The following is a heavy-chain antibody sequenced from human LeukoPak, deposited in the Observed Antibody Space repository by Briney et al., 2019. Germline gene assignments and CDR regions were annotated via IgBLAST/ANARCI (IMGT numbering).Heavy chain of an antibody. CDR1: GYTFTGYY. CDR3: ARVIVPAATTGLLQH. CDR2: INPNSGGT. D-gene: IGHD2-2*01. J-gene: IGHJ1*01. Sequence: ASVKVSCKASGYTFTGYYMHWVRQAPGQGLEWMGWINPNSGGTNYAQKFQGRVTMTRDTSISTAYMELSRLRSDDTAVYYCARVIVPAATTGLLQHWGQGTLVTVSS. V-gene: IGHV1-2*02.